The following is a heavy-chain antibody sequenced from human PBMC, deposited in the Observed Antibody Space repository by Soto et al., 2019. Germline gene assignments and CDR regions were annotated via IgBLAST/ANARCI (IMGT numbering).Heavy chain of an antibody. V-gene: IGHV1-2*02. Sequence: QVQLVQSGAEVKKPGASVKVSCKASGYTFTDYYMNWVRQAPGQGLEWMGWINPNNGVTNYAQKFQGRVNMTRDPSISTAYMDLSRLRSDDTAVYYCARGALTVANWFDPWGQGTQVTVSS. CDR2: INPNNGVT. CDR1: GYTFTDYY. CDR3: ARGALTVANWFDP. J-gene: IGHJ5*02. D-gene: IGHD6-19*01.